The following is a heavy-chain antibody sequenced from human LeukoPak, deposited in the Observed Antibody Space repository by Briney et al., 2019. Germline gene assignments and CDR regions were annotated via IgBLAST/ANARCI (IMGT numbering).Heavy chain of an antibody. CDR1: GFTFSSYA. V-gene: IGHV3-23*01. J-gene: IGHJ4*02. D-gene: IGHD6-19*01. CDR3: AKSIGGWAHHFDY. CDR2: ISGSGGST. Sequence: PGGSLRLSCAASGFTFSSYAMSWVRQAPGKGLEWVSAISGSGGSTYYADSVKGRFTISRDKAKNTLYLQMTSLTAEDTAVYYCAKSIGGWAHHFDYWGQGTPVTVSS.